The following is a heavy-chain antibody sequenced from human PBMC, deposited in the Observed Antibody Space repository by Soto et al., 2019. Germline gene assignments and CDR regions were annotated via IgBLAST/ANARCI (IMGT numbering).Heavy chain of an antibody. CDR1: GYTFTSYG. CDR2: ISAYNGNT. V-gene: IGHV1-18*01. CDR3: AGAAISGLLLEPRFDL. D-gene: IGHD1-1*01. Sequence: QVQLVQSGAEVKKPGASVKVSCKASGYTFTSYGISWVRQAPGQGLEWMGWISAYNGNTNYAQKLQGRVTMTTDTSTSTAYMELRSLRSDDTAVYYCAGAAISGLLLEPRFDLWGRGTLVTVSS. J-gene: IGHJ2*01.